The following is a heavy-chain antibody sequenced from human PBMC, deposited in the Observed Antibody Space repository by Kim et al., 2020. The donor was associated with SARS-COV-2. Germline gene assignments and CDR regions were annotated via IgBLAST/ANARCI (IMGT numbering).Heavy chain of an antibody. CDR2: IYPDNSDT. Sequence: GESLKISCQGFGYSFFGYYIAWVRQMPGEGLEWVGFIYPDNSDTRYIPSFQGQVIMSADKSINTAYLQWHSLKAPDSGMYYCARFGGPSWARYYYDLWGRGTLVTVSS. D-gene: IGHD3-16*01. V-gene: IGHV5-51*01. CDR3: ARFGGPSWARYYYDL. CDR1: GYSFFGYY. J-gene: IGHJ2*01.